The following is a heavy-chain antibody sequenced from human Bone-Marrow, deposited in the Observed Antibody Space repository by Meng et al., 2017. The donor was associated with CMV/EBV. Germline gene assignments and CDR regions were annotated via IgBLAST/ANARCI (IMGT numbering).Heavy chain of an antibody. CDR1: GFTFSSYG. J-gene: IGHJ4*02. D-gene: IGHD2-15*01. Sequence: GESLTISCAASGFTFSSYGMHGVRQAPGKGLEWVAVIWYDGSNKYYADSVKGRFTISRDNSKNTLYLQMNSLRAEDTAVYYCAKAGYCSGGSCYLPDAYWGQGNLVNVSS. CDR2: IWYDGSNK. V-gene: IGHV3-33*06. CDR3: AKAGYCSGGSCYLPDAY.